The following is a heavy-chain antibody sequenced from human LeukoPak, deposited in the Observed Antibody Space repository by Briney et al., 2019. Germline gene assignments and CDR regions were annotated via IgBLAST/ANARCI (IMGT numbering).Heavy chain of an antibody. D-gene: IGHD1-1*01. J-gene: IGHJ6*03. CDR2: ISSSGSTI. CDR1: GFTFSSYE. Sequence: GGSLRLSCAASGFTFSSYEMNWVRQAPGKGLEWVSYISSSGSTIYYAYSVEGRFTISRDNAKNSLYLQMNSLRAEDTAVYYCANNARYYYYMDVWGKGTTVTISS. V-gene: IGHV3-48*03. CDR3: ANNARYYYYMDV.